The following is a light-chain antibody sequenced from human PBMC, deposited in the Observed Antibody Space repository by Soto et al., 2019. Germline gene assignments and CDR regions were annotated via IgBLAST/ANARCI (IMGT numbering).Light chain of an antibody. CDR3: QQYHSAPWA. Sequence: DIVMTQSPDSLAVSLGERATINCKSSQSVLYSSNNKNYLAWYQQKPGQPPKLLIYWASARESGVPDRFSGSGSGTDFTLTISSLQAEDEAVYYCQQYHSAPWAFGQGTKVEIK. J-gene: IGKJ1*01. CDR2: WAS. V-gene: IGKV4-1*01. CDR1: QSVLYSSNNKNY.